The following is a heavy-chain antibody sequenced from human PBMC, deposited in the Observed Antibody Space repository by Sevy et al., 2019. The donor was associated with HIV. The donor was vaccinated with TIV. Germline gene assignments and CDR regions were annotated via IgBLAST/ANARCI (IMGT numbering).Heavy chain of an antibody. V-gene: IGHV3-23*01. Sequence: QLGGPLRLSCAASGFAFYEYSMSWIRQAPGKGPEWVATLSFGCGKINYADSVKGRFTISRDNSKNSFYLQMDNLRVEDTALYYCAREGCSRPHDYWGQGTRVTVSS. D-gene: IGHD2-8*01. CDR1: GFAFYEYS. CDR2: LSFGCGKI. CDR3: AREGCSRPHDY. J-gene: IGHJ4*02.